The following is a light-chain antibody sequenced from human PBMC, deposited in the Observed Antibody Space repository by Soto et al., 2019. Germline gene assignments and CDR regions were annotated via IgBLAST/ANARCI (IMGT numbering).Light chain of an antibody. CDR2: GAS. J-gene: IGKJ1*01. CDR3: QQYDTYSRT. CDR1: QSVSSN. V-gene: IGKV3-15*01. Sequence: IVMTQSPAPLSVSPGERATLSRRASQSVSSNLAWYQQKPGQAPRLLIYGASTRATGIPAGFSGSGSGTEFTLTISSLQPDDFATYYCQQYDTYSRTCGQGTKVDIK.